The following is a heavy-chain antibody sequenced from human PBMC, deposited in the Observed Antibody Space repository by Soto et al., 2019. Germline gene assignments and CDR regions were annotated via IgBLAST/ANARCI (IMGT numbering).Heavy chain of an antibody. V-gene: IGHV1-69*12. D-gene: IGHD3-22*01. Sequence: QVQLVQSGAEVKKPGSSVKVSCKASGGTFSSYAISWVRQAPGQGLAWMGGIIPIFGTANYAQKFQGRVTITADESTSTAYMELSSLRSEDTAVYYCARDSPYYYDSSGYGYYFDYWGQGTLVTVSS. J-gene: IGHJ4*02. CDR1: GGTFSSYA. CDR2: IIPIFGTA. CDR3: ARDSPYYYDSSGYGYYFDY.